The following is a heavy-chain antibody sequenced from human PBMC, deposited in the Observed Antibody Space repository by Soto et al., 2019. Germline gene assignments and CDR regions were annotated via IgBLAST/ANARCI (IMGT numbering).Heavy chain of an antibody. CDR3: ACNYYDFWSGYYSVGYFDY. D-gene: IGHD3-3*01. V-gene: IGHV4-34*01. Sequence: SETLSLTCAVYGGSFSGHYWTWIRQPPGKGLEWVGEITRSGNTNYNPSLKSRVTVSVDTSKNQFSLKLSSVTAADTAVYYCACNYYDFWSGYYSVGYFDYWAQGTPVTVSS. J-gene: IGHJ4*02. CDR1: GGSFSGHY. CDR2: ITRSGNT.